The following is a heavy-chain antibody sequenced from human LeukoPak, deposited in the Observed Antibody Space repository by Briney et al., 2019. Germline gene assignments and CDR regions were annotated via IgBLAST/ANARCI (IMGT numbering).Heavy chain of an antibody. D-gene: IGHD2-21*02. Sequence: PGGSLRLSCAASGFTFSSYAMSWVRQAPGKGLEWVSAISGSGGSTYYADSVKGRFTISRDNSKNTFYPQMNSLRAEDTAIYYCAKDFVAVTAIGMYYSDYWGQGTLVTVSA. CDR1: GFTFSSYA. V-gene: IGHV3-23*01. CDR3: AKDFVAVTAIGMYYSDY. J-gene: IGHJ4*02. CDR2: ISGSGGST.